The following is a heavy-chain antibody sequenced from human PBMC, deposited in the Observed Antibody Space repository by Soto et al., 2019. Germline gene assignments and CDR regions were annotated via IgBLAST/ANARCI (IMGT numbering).Heavy chain of an antibody. CDR2: IYWDDDK. CDR1: GFSLSTSGVG. V-gene: IGHV2-5*02. J-gene: IGHJ4*02. D-gene: IGHD6-6*01. Sequence: QITLKESGPTLVKPTQTLTLTCTFSGFSLSTSGVGVGWIRQPPGKALEWLALIYWDDDKRYSPSLNSRLTITKDTSKNQVVLTMTNMEPVDTATYYCAHSRPPRLLDHWGQGTLVTVSS. CDR3: AHSRPPRLLDH.